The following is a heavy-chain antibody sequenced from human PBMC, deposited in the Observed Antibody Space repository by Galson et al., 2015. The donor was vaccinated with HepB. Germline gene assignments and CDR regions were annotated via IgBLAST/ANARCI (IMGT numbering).Heavy chain of an antibody. CDR1: GGTFSSYA. D-gene: IGHD3-22*01. Sequence: SVKVSCKASGGTFSSYAISWVRQAPGQGLEWMGGIIPIFGTANYAQKFQGRVTITADESTSTAYMELSSLRSEDTAVYYCARVGEYDSSGPYYYYYGMDVWGQGTTVTVSS. CDR3: ARVGEYDSSGPYYYYYGMDV. J-gene: IGHJ6*02. CDR2: IIPIFGTA. V-gene: IGHV1-69*13.